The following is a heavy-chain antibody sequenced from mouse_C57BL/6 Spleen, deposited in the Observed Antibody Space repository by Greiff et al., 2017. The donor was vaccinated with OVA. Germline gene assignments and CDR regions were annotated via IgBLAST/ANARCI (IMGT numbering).Heavy chain of an antibody. J-gene: IGHJ4*01. Sequence: QVQLQQSGAELARPGASVKMSCKASGYTFTSYTMHWVNQRPGQGLEWIGYINPSSGYTKYNQKFKDKATLTADKSSSTAYMQLSSLTSEDSAVYYCAQSNYNAMDYWGQGTSVTVSS. CDR2: INPSSGYT. D-gene: IGHD2-5*01. V-gene: IGHV1-4*01. CDR3: AQSNYNAMDY. CDR1: GYTFTSYT.